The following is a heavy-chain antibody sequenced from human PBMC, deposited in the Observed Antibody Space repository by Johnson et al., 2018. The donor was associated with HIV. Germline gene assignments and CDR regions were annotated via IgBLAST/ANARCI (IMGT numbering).Heavy chain of an antibody. D-gene: IGHD1-26*01. Sequence: VQLVESRGGVVRPGGSLRLSCAASGSTFDDYDMSWVRQAPEKGLEWVPFISGGEDDPYYVDSVKGRFTISRDNSKTTLHLQMNSLRDEDTAVYYCARDAPDSGSYHAFDIWGQGTMVTVSS. J-gene: IGHJ3*02. V-gene: IGHV3-23*04. CDR3: ARDAPDSGSYHAFDI. CDR2: ISGGEDDP. CDR1: GSTFDDYD.